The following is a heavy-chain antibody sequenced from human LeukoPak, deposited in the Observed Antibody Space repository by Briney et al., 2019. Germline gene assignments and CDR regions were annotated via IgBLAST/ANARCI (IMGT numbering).Heavy chain of an antibody. D-gene: IGHD3-22*01. Sequence: PGGSLRLSCAASGFTFSNYAMSWVRQAPGEGLEWVSTVAGSDGTTYYADSVKGRFTISRDNSKNTLYLQMSSLRVEDTAVYYCARAPSEIGGYYPEYFRHWGQGTLVTVSS. J-gene: IGHJ1*01. CDR1: GFTFSNYA. V-gene: IGHV3-23*01. CDR3: ARAPSEIGGYYPEYFRH. CDR2: VAGSDGTT.